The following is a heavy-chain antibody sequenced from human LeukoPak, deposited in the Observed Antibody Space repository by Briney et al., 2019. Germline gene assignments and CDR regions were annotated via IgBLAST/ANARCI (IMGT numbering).Heavy chain of an antibody. CDR3: AREVGQGWFDP. CDR1: GGAIASGGYS. CDR2: IYYSGST. Sequence: SQTLSLTCTVSGGAIASGGYSWSWIRQPPGKGLEWIGYIYYSGSTNYNPSLKSRVTISVDTSKNQFSLKLSSVTAADTAVYYCAREVGQGWFDPWGQGTLVTVSS. J-gene: IGHJ5*02. V-gene: IGHV4-61*08.